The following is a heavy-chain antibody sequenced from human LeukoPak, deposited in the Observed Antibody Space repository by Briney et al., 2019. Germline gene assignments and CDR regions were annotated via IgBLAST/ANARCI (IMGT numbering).Heavy chain of an antibody. J-gene: IGHJ4*02. Sequence: GGSLRLSCAASGFAFSHHWMHWVRQAPGKGLVWVSHINSDGSTTTYADSVKGRLTISRDNAKNTLYLQMNSLRAEDTAVYYCARGGLSTGLDYWGQGTLVTVSS. V-gene: IGHV3-74*01. CDR1: GFAFSHHW. D-gene: IGHD5/OR15-5a*01. CDR3: ARGGLSTGLDY. CDR2: INSDGSTT.